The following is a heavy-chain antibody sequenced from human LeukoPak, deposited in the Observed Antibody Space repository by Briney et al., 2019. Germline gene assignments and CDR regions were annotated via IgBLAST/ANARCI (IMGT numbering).Heavy chain of an antibody. V-gene: IGHV1-2*02. Sequence: ASVKVSCKASGYTFTGHYMHWVRQAPGQGLEWMGWINPNSGGTNYAQKFQGRVTMTRDTSISTAYMELSRLRSDDTAVYYCARWFRGYYDSSGSVGAIDYWGQGTLVTVSS. J-gene: IGHJ4*02. CDR2: INPNSGGT. D-gene: IGHD3-22*01. CDR1: GYTFTGHY. CDR3: ARWFRGYYDSSGSVGAIDY.